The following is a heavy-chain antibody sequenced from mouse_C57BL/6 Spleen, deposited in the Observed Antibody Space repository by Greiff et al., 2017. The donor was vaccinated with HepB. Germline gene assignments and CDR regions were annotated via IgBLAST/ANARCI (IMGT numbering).Heavy chain of an antibody. V-gene: IGHV1-80*01. CDR3: ARYGITTVVAGFDY. CDR2: IYPGDGDT. Sequence: QVQLQQSGAELVKPGASVKISCKASGYAFSSYWMNWVKQRPGKGLEWIGQIYPGDGDTNYNGKFKGKATLTADKSSSTAYMQLSSLTSVDSAVYFCARYGITTVVAGFDYWGQGTTLTVSS. D-gene: IGHD1-1*01. J-gene: IGHJ2*01. CDR1: GYAFSSYW.